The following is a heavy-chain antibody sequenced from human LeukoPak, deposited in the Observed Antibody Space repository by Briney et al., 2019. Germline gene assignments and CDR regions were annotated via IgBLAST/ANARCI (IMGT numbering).Heavy chain of an antibody. CDR2: ISSSSSTI. D-gene: IGHD3-22*01. CDR3: ARPPVLDYYDSSGYADDAFDI. J-gene: IGHJ3*02. Sequence: GGSLRLSCAASGFTFSSYSMNWVRQAPGKGLEWVSYISSSSSTIYYADSVKGRFTISRDNSKNTLYLQMNSLRAEDTAVYYCARPPVLDYYDSSGYADDAFDIWGQGTMVTVSS. V-gene: IGHV3-48*01. CDR1: GFTFSSYS.